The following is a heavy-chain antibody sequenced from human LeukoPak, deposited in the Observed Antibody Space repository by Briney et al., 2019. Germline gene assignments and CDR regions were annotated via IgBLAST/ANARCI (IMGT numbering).Heavy chain of an antibody. CDR1: GFTFSSYE. Sequence: GGSLRLSCAASGFTFSSYEMNWVRQAPGKGLEWVSYISSSGSTIYYADSVKGRFTISRDNAKNSLYLQMNSLRAEDTAVYYCARETDSYDAFDIWGQGIMVTVSS. CDR2: ISSSGSTI. CDR3: ARETDSYDAFDI. J-gene: IGHJ3*02. D-gene: IGHD5-18*01. V-gene: IGHV3-48*03.